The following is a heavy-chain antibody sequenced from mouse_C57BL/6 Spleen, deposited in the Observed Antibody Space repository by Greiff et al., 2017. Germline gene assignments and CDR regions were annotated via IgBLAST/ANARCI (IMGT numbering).Heavy chain of an antibody. D-gene: IGHD1-1*01. J-gene: IGHJ4*01. V-gene: IGHV1-64*01. Sequence: VQLQQPGAELVKPGASVKLSCKASGYTFTSYWMHWVKQRPGQGLEWIGMIHPNSGSTNYNEKFKSKATLTVDKSSSTAYMQLSSLTSEDSAVYYCARSDYYGSSYYAMDYWGQGPSVTVSS. CDR1: GYTFTSYW. CDR3: ARSDYYGSSYYAMDY. CDR2: IHPNSGST.